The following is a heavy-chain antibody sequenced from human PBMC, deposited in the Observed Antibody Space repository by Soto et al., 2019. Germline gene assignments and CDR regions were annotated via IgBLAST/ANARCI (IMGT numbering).Heavy chain of an antibody. J-gene: IGHJ4*02. D-gene: IGHD3-22*01. CDR1: GGSISSGDYY. V-gene: IGHV4-30-4*02. CDR2: IYYSGST. Sequence: SETLSLTCTVSGGSISSGDYYWSWIRQPPGKGLEWIGYIYYSGSTYYNPSLKSRVTISVDTSKDQFSLKLSSVTAADTAVYYCARSGLDYYDSSGYYYSPYLIEYWGQGTLVTVSS. CDR3: ARSGLDYYDSSGYYYSPYLIEY.